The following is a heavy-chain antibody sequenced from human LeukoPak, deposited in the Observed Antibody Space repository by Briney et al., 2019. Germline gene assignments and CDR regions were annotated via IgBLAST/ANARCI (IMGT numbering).Heavy chain of an antibody. V-gene: IGHV4-38-2*01. J-gene: IGHJ6*03. CDR1: GYSISSGYY. CDR2: IYHSGST. Sequence: PSETLSPTCAVSGYSISSGYYWGWIRQPPGKGLEWIGSIYHSGSTYYNPSLKSRVTISVDTSKNQFSLKLSSVTAADTAVYYCASRRDYYYMDVWGKGTTVTVSS. CDR3: ASRRDYYYMDV.